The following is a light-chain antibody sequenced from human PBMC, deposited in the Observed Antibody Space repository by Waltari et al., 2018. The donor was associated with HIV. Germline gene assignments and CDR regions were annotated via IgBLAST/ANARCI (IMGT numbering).Light chain of an antibody. CDR2: WAS. V-gene: IGKV4-1*01. CDR3: QQYFTTPWT. CDR1: HSFLYRPINKNF. J-gene: IGKJ1*01. Sequence: DIVMTKSPESLTLSLGEMASINCMYNHSFLYRPINKNFLVWYQQKPGQPPTFLIYWASSRESGVPARFSGSGSGTNFTLTISSLQPEDVATYFCQQYFTTPWTFGQGTKVE.